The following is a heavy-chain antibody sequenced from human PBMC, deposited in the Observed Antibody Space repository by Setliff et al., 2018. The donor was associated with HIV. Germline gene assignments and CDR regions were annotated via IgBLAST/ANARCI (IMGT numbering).Heavy chain of an antibody. D-gene: IGHD3-22*01. CDR1: GASISSSPYY. CDR2: IYSSGST. CDR3: ARGDTYYHDSSGYVKSALDCFDI. J-gene: IGHJ3*02. V-gene: IGHV4-39*01. Sequence: SETLSLTCSVSGASISSSPYYWGWIRQPPGKGLEWIGSIYSSGSTYYNPSLKSRVTISVDTSKNQFSLKLNSVTAADTAVYHCARGDTYYHDSSGYVKSALDCFDIWGQGTMVTVSS.